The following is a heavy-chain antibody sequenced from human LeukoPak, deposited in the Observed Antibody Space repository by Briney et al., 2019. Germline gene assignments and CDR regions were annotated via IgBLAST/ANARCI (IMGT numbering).Heavy chain of an antibody. CDR2: ISSSSSYI. CDR1: GFTFSNYW. J-gene: IGHJ4*02. V-gene: IGHV3-21*01. CDR3: ARDDILTGPSDY. Sequence: GGSLRLSCAASGFTFSNYWMHWVRQAPGKGLEWVSSISSSSSYIYYADSVKGRFTISRDNAKNSLYLQMNSLRAEDTAVYYCARDDILTGPSDYWGQGTLVTVSS. D-gene: IGHD3-9*01.